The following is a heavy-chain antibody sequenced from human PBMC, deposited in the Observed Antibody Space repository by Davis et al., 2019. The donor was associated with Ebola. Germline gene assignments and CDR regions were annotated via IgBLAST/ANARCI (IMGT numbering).Heavy chain of an antibody. CDR2: ISGSSGST. Sequence: GGSLRLSCAASGFTFSRYAMSWVRQAPGKGLEWVSVISGSSGSTYYADFVKGRFTISRDNPKNTLYLQMNSLRVEDTAVYYCAKGPELGKFDYWGQGTLVTVSS. CDR3: AKGPELGKFDY. J-gene: IGHJ4*02. D-gene: IGHD7-27*01. V-gene: IGHV3-23*01. CDR1: GFTFSRYA.